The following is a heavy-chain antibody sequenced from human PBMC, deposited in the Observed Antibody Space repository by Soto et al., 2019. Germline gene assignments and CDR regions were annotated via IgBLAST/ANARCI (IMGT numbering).Heavy chain of an antibody. J-gene: IGHJ4*02. CDR2: IWSDGSNK. CDR3: ASAAGAYDN. CDR1: GLNFNSYG. V-gene: IGHV3-33*01. Sequence: QVHLVESGGGVVQPGRSLRLSCAASGLNFNSYGMHWVRQAPGKGLEWVAVIWSDGSNKYYADSVKGGFTISRDNSKNTVYLQMNSLRVEDTAVYYCASAAGAYDNWGQGTLVTVSS. D-gene: IGHD1-26*01.